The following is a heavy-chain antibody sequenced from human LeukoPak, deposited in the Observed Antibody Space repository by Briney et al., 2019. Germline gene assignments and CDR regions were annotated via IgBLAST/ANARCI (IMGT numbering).Heavy chain of an antibody. D-gene: IGHD4/OR15-4a*01. Sequence: PGGSLRLSCAASGFTFNNYAMSWVRQAPGKGLEWVSGLSGSGGSTDYADSVKGRFTVSRDNSKNTLFLQMNSLRAEDTAIYYCAKERDYGPADYWGQGTLVTVSS. J-gene: IGHJ4*02. V-gene: IGHV3-23*01. CDR1: GFTFNNYA. CDR3: AKERDYGPADY. CDR2: LSGSGGST.